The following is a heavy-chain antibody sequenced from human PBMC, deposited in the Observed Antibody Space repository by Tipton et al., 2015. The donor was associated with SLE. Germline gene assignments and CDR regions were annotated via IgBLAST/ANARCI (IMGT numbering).Heavy chain of an antibody. J-gene: IGHJ3*01. V-gene: IGHV4-4*07. D-gene: IGHD3-22*01. CDR3: ARGYFDSSGYSNPFDV. CDR1: GESINDYF. Sequence: TLSLTCTVSGESINDYFWSWIRQPAGEGMEWIGRIYNSETTYYNPSLESRVTMSVDTSKSQFSLELTSVTAADTALYYCARGYFDSSGYSNPFDVWGQGTMVTVSS. CDR2: IYNSETT.